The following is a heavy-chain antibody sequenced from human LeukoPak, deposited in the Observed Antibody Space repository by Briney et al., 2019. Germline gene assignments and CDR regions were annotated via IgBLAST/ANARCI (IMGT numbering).Heavy chain of an antibody. V-gene: IGHV4-30-2*01. CDR1: GGSISSGGYS. CDR3: ARVVAARYYYMDV. J-gene: IGHJ6*03. CDR2: IYHSGST. D-gene: IGHD6-6*01. Sequence: SETLSLTCAVSGGSISSGGYSWSWIRQPPGKGLEWIGYIYHSGSTYYNPSLKSRVTISVDRSKNQFSLKLSSVTAADTAVYYCARVVAARYYYMDVWGKGTAVTVSS.